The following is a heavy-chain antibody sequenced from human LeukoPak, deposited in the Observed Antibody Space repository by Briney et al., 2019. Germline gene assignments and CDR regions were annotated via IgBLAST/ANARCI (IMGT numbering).Heavy chain of an antibody. CDR2: ISWDGGST. CDR3: AKEVRGIAAAGTGRVYYYGMDV. D-gene: IGHD6-13*01. CDR1: GFTFDDHA. V-gene: IGHV3-43D*04. Sequence: GGSLRLSCAASGFTFDDHAMHWVRQAPGKGLEWVSLISWDGGSTYYADSVKGRFTISRDNSKNSLYLQMNSLRAEDTALYYCAKEVRGIAAAGTGRVYYYGMDVWGKGTTVTVSS. J-gene: IGHJ6*04.